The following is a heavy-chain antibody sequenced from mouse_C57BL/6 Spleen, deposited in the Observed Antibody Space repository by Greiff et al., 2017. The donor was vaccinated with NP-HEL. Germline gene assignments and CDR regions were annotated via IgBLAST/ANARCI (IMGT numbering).Heavy chain of an antibody. J-gene: IGHJ2*01. V-gene: IGHV5-6*01. CDR2: ISSGGSYT. CDR3: ARQETGGSGGDAGYLDH. D-gene: IGHD1-1*02. Sequence: EVKLVESGGDLVKPGGSLKLSCAASGFTFSSYGMSWVRQTPDKRLEWVATISSGGSYTYYPDSVKGRCTIARDKAKHTLYLQMSSQKSEDTGMYCCARQETGGSGGDAGYLDHGGQGTTLTVFS. CDR1: GFTFSSYG.